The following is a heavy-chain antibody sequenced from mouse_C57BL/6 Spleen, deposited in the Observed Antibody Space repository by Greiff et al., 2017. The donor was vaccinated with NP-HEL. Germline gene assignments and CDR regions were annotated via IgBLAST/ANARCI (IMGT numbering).Heavy chain of an antibody. CDR1: GYSITSGYD. Sequence: EVQRVESGPGMVKPSQSLSLTCTVTGYSITSGYDWHWIRHFPGNKLEWMGYISYSGSTNYHPSLKSRISISHDTSKNHFFLKLNSVTTEDTATYYCARDGGYYGSSSWFAYWGQGTLVTVSA. D-gene: IGHD1-1*01. CDR3: ARDGGYYGSSSWFAY. V-gene: IGHV3-1*01. CDR2: ISYSGST. J-gene: IGHJ3*01.